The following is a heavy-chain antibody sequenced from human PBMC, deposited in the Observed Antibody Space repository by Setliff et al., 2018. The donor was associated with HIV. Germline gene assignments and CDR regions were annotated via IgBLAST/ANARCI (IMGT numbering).Heavy chain of an antibody. V-gene: IGHV4-30-4*08. J-gene: IGHJ4*02. D-gene: IGHD6-6*01. Sequence: SETLSLTCTVSGGSISSADYYWSWIRQPPGKGLEWLGYIYYSGNTYFNPALKSRITMSVDTSEDQFSQKMSSVTAADTAVYYYARVVVERATIFDYWGPGTPVTVSS. CDR3: ARVVVERATIFDY. CDR1: GGSISSADYY. CDR2: IYYSGNT.